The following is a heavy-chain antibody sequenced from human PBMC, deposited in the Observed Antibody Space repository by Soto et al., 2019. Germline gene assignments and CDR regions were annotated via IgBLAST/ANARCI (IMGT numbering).Heavy chain of an antibody. Sequence: PSETLSLTCAVSGGSISSGGYSWSWIRQPPGKGLEWIGYIYHSGSTYYNPSLKSRVTISVDRSKNQFSLKLSSVTAADTAVYYCARGTYYDSSGYWGGFVYWGQGTLVTVSS. J-gene: IGHJ4*02. V-gene: IGHV4-30-2*01. CDR3: ARGTYYDSSGYWGGFVY. CDR1: GGSISSGGYS. CDR2: IYHSGST. D-gene: IGHD3-22*01.